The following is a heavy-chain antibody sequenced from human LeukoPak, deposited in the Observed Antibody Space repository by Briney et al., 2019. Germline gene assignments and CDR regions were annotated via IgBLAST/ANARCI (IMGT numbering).Heavy chain of an antibody. CDR3: AADFYDST. Sequence: GGSLRLSCATSGFTFSNAWMNWVRQAPGKGLEWVGRIRSNSDGGTIDYAAPVKGRFTLSRDDSKTTLYLQMSSLQTEDTAVYYCAADFYDSTWGQGTLVTVSS. D-gene: IGHD3-22*01. V-gene: IGHV3-15*07. J-gene: IGHJ5*02. CDR2: IRSNSDGGTI. CDR1: GFTFSNAW.